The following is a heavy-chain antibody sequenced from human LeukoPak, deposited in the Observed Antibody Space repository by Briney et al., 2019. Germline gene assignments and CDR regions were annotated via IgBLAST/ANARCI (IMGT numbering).Heavy chain of an antibody. J-gene: IGHJ5*02. CDR2: FYPGDSDT. V-gene: IGHV5-51*01. CDR1: GYSFTSYW. CDR3: ARRLGGLSSGWYEPNNWFDP. Sequence: GESLKISCKGSGYSFTSYWIGWVRQMPGKGLEWMGIFYPGDSDTRYSPSFQGQVTISADKSISTAYLQWSSLKASDTAMYYCARRLGGLSSGWYEPNNWFDPWGQGTLVTVSS. D-gene: IGHD6-19*01.